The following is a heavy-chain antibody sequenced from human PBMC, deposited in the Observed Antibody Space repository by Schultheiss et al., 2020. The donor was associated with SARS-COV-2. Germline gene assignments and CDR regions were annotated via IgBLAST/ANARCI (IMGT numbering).Heavy chain of an antibody. Sequence: SETLSLTCTVSGGSISSYYWSWIRQPAGKGLEWIGRIYTSGSTNYNPSLKSRVTMSVDTSKNQFSLRLTSVTAADTAVYYCARQENSGFYIWFDPWGQGTLVTVSS. CDR1: GGSISSYY. CDR3: ARQENSGFYIWFDP. D-gene: IGHD3-22*01. CDR2: IYTSGST. J-gene: IGHJ5*02. V-gene: IGHV4-4*07.